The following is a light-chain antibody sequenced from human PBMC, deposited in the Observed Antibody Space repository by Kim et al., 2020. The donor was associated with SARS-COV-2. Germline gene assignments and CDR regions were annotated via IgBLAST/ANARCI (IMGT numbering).Light chain of an antibody. CDR1: SLIRYY. Sequence: GRKVRRKRQGGSLIRYYASWYQQKPGQAPVLVINDKNNRPSGIPERFSGSSSGKTASLTITGAKAEDDADYYCNSRDSSGNHPVFGGGTQLTVL. CDR2: DKN. V-gene: IGLV3-19*01. CDR3: NSRDSSGNHPV. J-gene: IGLJ2*01.